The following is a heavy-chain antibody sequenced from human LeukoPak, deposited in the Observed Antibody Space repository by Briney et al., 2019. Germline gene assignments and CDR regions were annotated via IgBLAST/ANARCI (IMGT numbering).Heavy chain of an antibody. CDR1: GGSISSSNW. J-gene: IGHJ4*02. CDR2: IYHSGST. D-gene: IGHD3-10*01. Sequence: SETLSLTCAVSGGSISSSNWWSGVRPPPGKGREGIGEIYHSGSTNYNPSLKSRVTISVDKSKNQFSLKLSSVTAADTAVYYCARGAGSGSYSYPDYWGQGTLVTVSS. V-gene: IGHV4-4*02. CDR3: ARGAGSGSYSYPDY.